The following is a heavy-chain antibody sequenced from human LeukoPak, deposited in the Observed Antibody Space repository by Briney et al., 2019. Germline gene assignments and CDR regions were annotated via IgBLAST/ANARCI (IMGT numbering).Heavy chain of an antibody. CDR1: GFTFSNHA. CDR2: ISGSGGST. Sequence: PGGSLRLSCAASGFTFSNHAMNWVRQAPGKGLEWVSAISGSGGSTYYADSVKGRFTISRDNSKNTLYLQMNSLRAEDTAVYYCAIDTIIAAADFDYWGQGTLVTVSS. CDR3: AIDTIIAAADFDY. V-gene: IGHV3-23*01. D-gene: IGHD6-13*01. J-gene: IGHJ4*02.